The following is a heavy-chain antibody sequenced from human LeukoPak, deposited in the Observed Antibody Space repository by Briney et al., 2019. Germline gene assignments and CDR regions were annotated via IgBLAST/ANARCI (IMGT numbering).Heavy chain of an antibody. CDR2: IRYDGSNK. J-gene: IGHJ1*01. V-gene: IGHV3-30*02. Sequence: PGGSLRLSCAASGFTFSSYGMHWVRQAPGKGLEWVAFIRYDGSNKYYADSVKGRFTISRDNSKNTLYLQMNSLRAEDTAVYYCAKDLIAGATPDQYFQHWGQGTLVTVSS. CDR1: GFTFSSYG. CDR3: AKDLIAGATPDQYFQH. D-gene: IGHD1-26*01.